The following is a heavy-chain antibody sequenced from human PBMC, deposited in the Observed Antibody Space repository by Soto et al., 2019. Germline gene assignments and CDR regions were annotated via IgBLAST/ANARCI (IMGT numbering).Heavy chain of an antibody. D-gene: IGHD4-4*01. Sequence: SETLSLTCTVSGGSISSGVYYWNWIRQHPGKGLEWIGYIYYSGSTDYNPSLKSRITMSVDTSENQFSLKLSSVTAADTAVYYCARAGFYSNYYFDFWGQGILVTVSS. CDR2: IYYSGST. V-gene: IGHV4-31*03. CDR1: GGSISSGVYY. J-gene: IGHJ4*02. CDR3: ARAGFYSNYYFDF.